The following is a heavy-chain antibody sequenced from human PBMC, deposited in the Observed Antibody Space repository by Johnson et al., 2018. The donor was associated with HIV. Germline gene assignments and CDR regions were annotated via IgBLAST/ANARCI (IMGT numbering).Heavy chain of an antibody. CDR1: GFSVNSNY. CDR3: ARGWLGLDAFDI. Sequence: VQLVESGGGLVQPGGSLRLSCAASGFSVNSNYMSWVRQAPGRGLEWVSGINWNGGSTAYADSVKGRFTISRDNAKNSLYLQMNSLGVEDTALYYCARGWLGLDAFDIWGQGTMVTVSS. V-gene: IGHV3-20*04. J-gene: IGHJ3*02. D-gene: IGHD6-19*01. CDR2: INWNGGST.